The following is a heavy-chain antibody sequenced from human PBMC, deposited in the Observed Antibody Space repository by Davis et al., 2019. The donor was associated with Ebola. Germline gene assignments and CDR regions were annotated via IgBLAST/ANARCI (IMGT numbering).Heavy chain of an antibody. V-gene: IGHV3-30*03. Sequence: PGGSLRLSCAASGFTFSSYGMHWVRQAPGKGLEWVTFISSDGSNKYYADSVKGRFTISRDNSKNTRYLQRNSRRPEDTAVYYCARDSDSSGWSSPFDYWGQGTLVTVSS. CDR2: ISSDGSNK. CDR1: GFTFSSYG. D-gene: IGHD6-19*01. J-gene: IGHJ4*02. CDR3: ARDSDSSGWSSPFDY.